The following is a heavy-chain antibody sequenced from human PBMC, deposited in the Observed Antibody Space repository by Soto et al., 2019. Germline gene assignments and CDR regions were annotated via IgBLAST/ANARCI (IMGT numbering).Heavy chain of an antibody. CDR2: ITGSSTYI. D-gene: IGHD2-15*01. CDR1: GFTFRSYT. CDR3: ARGEDLRAFDWFEP. Sequence: EVQLVESGGGLVKPGGSLRLSCAASGFTFRSYTMTWVRQAPGKGLEWVSSITGSSTYIYYADSVKGRFTISRDNAKNSVYLQTNRLRAGVTAVYSCARGEDLRAFDWFEPWGQGTLVNVS. V-gene: IGHV3-21*02. J-gene: IGHJ5*02.